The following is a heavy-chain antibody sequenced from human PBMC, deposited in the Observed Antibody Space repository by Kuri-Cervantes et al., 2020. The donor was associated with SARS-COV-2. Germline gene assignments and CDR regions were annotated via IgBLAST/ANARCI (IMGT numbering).Heavy chain of an antibody. J-gene: IGHJ4*02. V-gene: IGHV4-59*11. Sequence: SETLSLTCTVSGGSISSRYWSWIRQPPGKGLEWIGYIYYSGSTNYNPSLKSRVTISVDTSKNQFSLKLSSVTAADTAVYYCARDLWNTARGVYDYWGQGTLVTVSS. CDR2: IYYSGST. CDR1: GGSISSRY. CDR3: ARDLWNTARGVYDY. D-gene: IGHD5-18*01.